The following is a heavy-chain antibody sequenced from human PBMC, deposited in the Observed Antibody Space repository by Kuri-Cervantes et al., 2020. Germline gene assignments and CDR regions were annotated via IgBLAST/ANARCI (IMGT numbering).Heavy chain of an antibody. CDR1: GGSLGSYY. V-gene: IGHV4-59*01. CDR3: VRDCSSTSCPLRYMDV. J-gene: IGHJ6*03. CDR2: IYYSGST. Sequence: SETLSLTCTVSGGSLGSYYWSWIRQPPGKGLEWIGYIYYSGSTNYNPSLKSRVTISVDTSKDQFSLKLNSVTAADTAVYYCVRDCSSTSCPLRYMDVWGKGTTVTVSS. D-gene: IGHD2-2*01.